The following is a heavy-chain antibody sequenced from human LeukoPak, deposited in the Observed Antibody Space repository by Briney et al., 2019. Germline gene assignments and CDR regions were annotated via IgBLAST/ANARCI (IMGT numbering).Heavy chain of an antibody. V-gene: IGHV4-61*08. CDR1: GGSISSGGYY. Sequence: PSGTLSLTCTVSGGSISSGGYYWSWIRQPPGKGLEWIGYIYYSGSTNYNPSLKSRVTISVDTSKNQFSLKLSSVTAADTAVYCCARELLSAYSSGWGGTFDYWGQGTLVTVSS. D-gene: IGHD6-19*01. CDR3: ARELLSAYSSGWGGTFDY. CDR2: IYYSGST. J-gene: IGHJ4*02.